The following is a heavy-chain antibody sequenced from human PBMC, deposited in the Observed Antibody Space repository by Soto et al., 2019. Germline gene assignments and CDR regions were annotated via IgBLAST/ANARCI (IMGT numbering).Heavy chain of an antibody. D-gene: IGHD3-3*01. Sequence: EASVKVSCKASGGTFSSYTISWVRQAPGQGLEWMGRIIPILGIANYAQKFQGRVTITADKSTSTAYMELSSLRSEDTAVYYCARDNPYDLSPQTTNNYYYYYMDVWGKGTTVTVSS. CDR3: ARDNPYDLSPQTTNNYYYYYMDV. CDR2: IIPILGIA. J-gene: IGHJ6*03. V-gene: IGHV1-69*04. CDR1: GGTFSSYT.